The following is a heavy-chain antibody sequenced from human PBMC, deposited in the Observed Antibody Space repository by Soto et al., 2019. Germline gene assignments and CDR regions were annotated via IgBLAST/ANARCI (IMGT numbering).Heavy chain of an antibody. J-gene: IGHJ6*02. CDR3: AKDGASYYYYGMDV. D-gene: IGHD3-10*01. CDR2: IYSAGST. V-gene: IGHV3-53*05. Sequence: GGSLRLSCAASGLTVSSSYMSWVRQAPGKGLQWVSVIYSAGSTYYANSVKGRFTISRDNSKNTLYLQMNSLRAEDTAVYYCAKDGASYYYYGMDVWGQGTTVTVSS. CDR1: GLTVSSSY.